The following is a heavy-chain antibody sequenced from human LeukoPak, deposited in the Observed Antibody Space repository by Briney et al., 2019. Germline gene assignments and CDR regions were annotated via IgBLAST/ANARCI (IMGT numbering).Heavy chain of an antibody. CDR2: IYYSGST. V-gene: IGHV4-59*01. Sequence: SETLSLTCTVSGGSISSYYWSWIRQPPGKGLEWIGYIYYSGSTNYNPSLKSQVTISVDTSKNQFSLKLSSVTAADTAVYYCARDHYDSSGLDAFDIWGQGTMVTVSS. CDR1: GGSISSYY. D-gene: IGHD3-22*01. CDR3: ARDHYDSSGLDAFDI. J-gene: IGHJ3*02.